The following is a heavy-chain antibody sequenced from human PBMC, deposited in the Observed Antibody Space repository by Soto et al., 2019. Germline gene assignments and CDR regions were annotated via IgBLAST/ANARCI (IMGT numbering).Heavy chain of an antibody. V-gene: IGHV4-34*09. D-gene: IGHD3-10*01. CDR2: INHSGST. J-gene: IGHJ4*02. CDR1: GGSFSGYY. Sequence: SLTCAVYGGSFSGYYWSWIRQPPGKGLEWIGEINHSGSTYYNPSLKSRVTISVDTSKNQFSLKLSSVTAADTAVYYCARVGAMVRGVTHYDYWGQGTLVTVSS. CDR3: ARVGAMVRGVTHYDY.